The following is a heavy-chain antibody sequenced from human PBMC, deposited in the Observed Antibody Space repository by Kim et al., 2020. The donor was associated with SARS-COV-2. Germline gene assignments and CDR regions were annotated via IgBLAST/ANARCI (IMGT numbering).Heavy chain of an antibody. V-gene: IGHV4-34*01. D-gene: IGHD2-2*01. Sequence: SETLSLTCAVYGGSFSGYYWSWIRQPPGKGLEWIGEINHSGSTNYNPSLKSRVTISVDTSKNQFSLKLSSVTAADTAVYYCATSHIVVVPAAIASWFDPWGQGTLVTVSS. CDR2: INHSGST. CDR3: ATSHIVVVPAAIASWFDP. CDR1: GGSFSGYY. J-gene: IGHJ5*02.